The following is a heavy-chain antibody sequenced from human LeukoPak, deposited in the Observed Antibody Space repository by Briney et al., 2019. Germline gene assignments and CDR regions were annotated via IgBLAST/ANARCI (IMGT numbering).Heavy chain of an antibody. V-gene: IGHV4-59*01. CDR3: ARAVAVAGIDY. CDR2: IYYSGST. J-gene: IGHJ4*02. Sequence: SETLSLTCTVSGGSISSYYWSRIRQPPGKGLEWIGYIYYSGSTNYNPSLKSRVTISVDTSKNHFSLKLSSVTAADTAVYYCARAVAVAGIDYWGQGTLVTVSS. D-gene: IGHD6-19*01. CDR1: GGSISSYY.